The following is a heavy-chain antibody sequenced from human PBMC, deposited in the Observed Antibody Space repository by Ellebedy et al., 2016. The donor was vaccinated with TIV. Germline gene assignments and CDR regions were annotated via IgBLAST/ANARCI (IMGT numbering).Heavy chain of an antibody. Sequence: MPSETLSLTCTVSGGSVSSGFYYWSWIRQPPGKGLEYIGYIYYSGSTNYNPSLKSRVTISVDTSKNQFPLTLSSVTTADTAVYYCARAGKDYYGLGGGDWFDPWGQGTLVIVSS. D-gene: IGHD3-10*01. CDR1: GGSVSSGFYY. CDR2: IYYSGST. J-gene: IGHJ5*02. V-gene: IGHV4-61*01. CDR3: ARAGKDYYGLGGGDWFDP.